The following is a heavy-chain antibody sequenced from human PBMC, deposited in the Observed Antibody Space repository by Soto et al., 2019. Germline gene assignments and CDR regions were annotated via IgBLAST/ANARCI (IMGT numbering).Heavy chain of an antibody. V-gene: IGHV4-59*01. CDR1: GGSISSYY. D-gene: IGHD3-16*01. CDR2: IYYSGST. CDR3: ARGNYIWGSYPPGWIDY. Sequence: SETLSLTCTVSGGSISSYYWSWIRQPPGKGLEWIGYIYYSGSTNYNPSLKSRVTISVDTSKNQFSLKLSSVTAADTAVYYCARGNYIWGSYPPGWIDYWGQGTLVTVSS. J-gene: IGHJ4*02.